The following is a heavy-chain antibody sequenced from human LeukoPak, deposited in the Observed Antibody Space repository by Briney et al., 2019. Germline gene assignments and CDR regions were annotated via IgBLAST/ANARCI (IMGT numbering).Heavy chain of an antibody. V-gene: IGHV3-33*08. CDR1: GFTFNKYG. CDR3: ARELSPVVKYYFDD. D-gene: IGHD3-22*01. J-gene: IGHJ4*02. Sequence: GRSLRLSCIASGFTFNKYGMHWVRQAPGKGLEWVAVIWYDGSNKYYADSVKGRFTISRDNSKNTLYLQMNSLRAEDTAVYYCARELSPVVKYYFDDWGQGTLVTVSS. CDR2: IWYDGSNK.